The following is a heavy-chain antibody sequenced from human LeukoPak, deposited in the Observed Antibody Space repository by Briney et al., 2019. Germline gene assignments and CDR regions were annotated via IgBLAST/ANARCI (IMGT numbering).Heavy chain of an antibody. CDR1: GYTFTGYY. D-gene: IGHD3-10*01. CDR2: INPNSGGT. J-gene: IGHJ4*02. Sequence: GASVKVSCKASGYTFTGYYMHWVRQAPGQGLEWMGWINPNSGGTNYAQKFQGRVTMTRDTSISTAYMELSRLRSDDTAVYYCARAPVLWFGELDYWGQGTLVTVSS. V-gene: IGHV1-2*02. CDR3: ARAPVLWFGELDY.